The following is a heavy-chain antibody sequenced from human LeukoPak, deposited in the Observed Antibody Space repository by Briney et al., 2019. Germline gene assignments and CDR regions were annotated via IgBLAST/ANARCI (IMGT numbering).Heavy chain of an antibody. D-gene: IGHD1-1*01. CDR1: GGSISSYY. V-gene: IGHV4-4*09. CDR2: IYTSGST. J-gene: IGHJ6*03. Sequence: PSETLSLTCTVSGGSISSYYWSWIRQPPGKGLEWIEYIYTSGSTNYNPSLKSRVTMSVDTSKNQFSLKLSSVTAADTAVYYCARQTKYYYMDVWGKGTTVTVSS. CDR3: ARQTKYYYMDV.